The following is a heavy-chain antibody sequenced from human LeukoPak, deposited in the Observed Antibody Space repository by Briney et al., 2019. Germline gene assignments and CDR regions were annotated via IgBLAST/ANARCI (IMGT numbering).Heavy chain of an antibody. CDR2: IYYSGST. J-gene: IGHJ6*02. Sequence: SETLSLTCTVSGGSISSCYWSWIRQPPGKGLEWIGYIYYSGSTNYNPSLKSRVTISVDTSKNQFSLKLSSVTAADTAVYYCARGWWTTDAYGYYYYGMDVWGQGTTVTVSS. CDR1: GGSISSCY. V-gene: IGHV4-59*01. CDR3: ARGWWTTDAYGYYYYGMDV. D-gene: IGHD3-10*01.